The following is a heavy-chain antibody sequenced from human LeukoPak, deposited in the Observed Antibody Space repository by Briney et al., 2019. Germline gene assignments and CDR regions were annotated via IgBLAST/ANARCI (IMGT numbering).Heavy chain of an antibody. J-gene: IGHJ3*01. CDR3: ARVRKGNDAFDV. CDR2: IWYDGSNK. CDR1: GFTFSSHG. Sequence: GRSLRLSCAASGFTFSSHGMHWVRQAPGKGLEWVAVIWYDGSNKYYADSVKGRFTISRDNSKNTLYLQMNSLRAEDTAVYYCARVRKGNDAFDVWGQGTMVTVSS. D-gene: IGHD3-3*01. V-gene: IGHV3-33*01.